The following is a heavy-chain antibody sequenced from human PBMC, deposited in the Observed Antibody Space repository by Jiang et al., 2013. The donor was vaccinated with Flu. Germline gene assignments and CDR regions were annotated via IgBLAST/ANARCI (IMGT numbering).Heavy chain of an antibody. D-gene: IGHD5-24*01. CDR2: IWYDGSNK. CDR1: GFTFSSYG. Sequence: QLVESGGGVVQPGRSLRLSCAASGFTFSSYGMHWVRQAPGKGLEWVAVIWYDGSNKYYADSVKGRFTISRDNSKNTLYLQMNSLRAEDTAVYYCARSRRRQIPTDGVDYWGQGTLVTVSS. V-gene: IGHV3-33*01. J-gene: IGHJ4*02. CDR3: ARSRRRQIPTDGVDY.